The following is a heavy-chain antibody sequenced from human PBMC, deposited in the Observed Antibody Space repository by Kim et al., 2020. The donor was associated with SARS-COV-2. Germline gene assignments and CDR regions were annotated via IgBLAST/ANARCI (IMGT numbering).Heavy chain of an antibody. CDR1: GYTFTSYD. V-gene: IGHV1-8*01. CDR3: ASDSYYASGRGDY. J-gene: IGHJ4*02. CDR2: MNPNSGDT. D-gene: IGHD3-10*01. Sequence: ASVKVSCKASGYTFTSYDINWVRQAPGQGLEWVGWMNPNSGDTGYPQKFQGRITMTRNTSINTAYLELSSLRSEDTAVYYCASDSYYASGRGDYWGQGTLVTVSS.